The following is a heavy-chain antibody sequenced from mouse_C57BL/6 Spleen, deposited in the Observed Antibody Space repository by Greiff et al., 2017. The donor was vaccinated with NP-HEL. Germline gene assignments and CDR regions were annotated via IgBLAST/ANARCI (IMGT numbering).Heavy chain of an antibody. Sequence: VQLQQSGAELAKPGASVKLSCKASGYTFTSYWMHWVKQRPGQGLEWIGYINPSSGYTKYNQKFKDKATLTADKSSSTAYMQLSSLTSEDSAVYYCAGSPAQGGGEDAIDYWGQGTSVTVSS. CDR2: INPSSGYT. V-gene: IGHV1-7*01. CDR1: GYTFTSYW. CDR3: AGSPAQGGGEDAIDY. D-gene: IGHD3-2*02. J-gene: IGHJ4*01.